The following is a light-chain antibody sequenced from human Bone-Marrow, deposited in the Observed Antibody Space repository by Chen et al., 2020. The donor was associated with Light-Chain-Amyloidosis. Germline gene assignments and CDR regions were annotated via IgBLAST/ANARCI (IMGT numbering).Light chain of an antibody. CDR1: SSDVGGYNY. Sequence: QSALTQPASVSGSPGQSITLSCTGTSSDVGGYNYVSWYQQHPGKAPKLMIYDVSNRPSGVSNRFSGSKSGNPASLTISGLQAEDEADYYCSSYTSSSTPNWVFGGGTKLTVL. V-gene: IGLV2-14*03. CDR2: DVS. CDR3: SSYTSSSTPNWV. J-gene: IGLJ3*02.